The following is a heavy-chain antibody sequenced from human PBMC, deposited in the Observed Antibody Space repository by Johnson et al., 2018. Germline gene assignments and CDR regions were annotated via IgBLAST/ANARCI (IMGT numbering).Heavy chain of an antibody. J-gene: IGHJ1*01. D-gene: IGHD2-15*01. CDR3: ARGFSDKPD. V-gene: IGHV1-69*12. CDR2: IIPKFDTA. CDR1: GGTFKSYA. Sequence: QVQLVQSGAEVKKPGSSVKVSCKASGGTFKSYAITWLRQAPGQGFEWMGGIIPKFDTANYAQKFQDRVTITADESTGTAYMELSSLTLEDTAVSYCARGFSDKPDWGQGTQVTVSS.